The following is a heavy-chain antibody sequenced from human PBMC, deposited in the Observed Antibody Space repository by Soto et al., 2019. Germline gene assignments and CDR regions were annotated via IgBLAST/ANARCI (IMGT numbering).Heavy chain of an antibody. CDR3: ARVYCSSTSCLPQYNWFDP. V-gene: IGHV1-18*01. CDR2: ISAYNGNT. Sequence: ASVKVSCKASGYTFTSYGISWVRQAPGQGLEWMGWISAYNGNTNYAQKLQGRVTMTTDTSTSTAYMELRSLRSDDTAVYYCARVYCSSTSCLPQYNWFDPWGQGTLVTVSS. D-gene: IGHD2-2*01. CDR1: GYTFTSYG. J-gene: IGHJ5*02.